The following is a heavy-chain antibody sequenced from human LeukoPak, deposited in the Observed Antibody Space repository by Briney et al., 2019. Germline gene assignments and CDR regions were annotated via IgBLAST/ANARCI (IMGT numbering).Heavy chain of an antibody. V-gene: IGHV4-34*01. J-gene: IGHJ6*03. D-gene: IGHD3-10*01. CDR2: INHSGST. Sequence: SETLSLTCAVYGGSFSVYYWIWIRQPPGKGLEGIGEINHSGSTNYNLSLKSRVTISVDTSKNQFSLKRSSVTAADTAVYYCARGYYGSGSHCCHMDVWGKGTTITVS. CDR1: GGSFSVYY. CDR3: ARGYYGSGSHCCHMDV.